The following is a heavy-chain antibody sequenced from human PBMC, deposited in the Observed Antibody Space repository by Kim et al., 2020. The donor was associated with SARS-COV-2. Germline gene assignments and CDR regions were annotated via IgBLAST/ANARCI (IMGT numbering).Heavy chain of an antibody. CDR1: GGSFSGYY. J-gene: IGHJ6*02. CDR3: ARGGFSSPNQIYYYYYGMDV. D-gene: IGHD7-27*01. V-gene: IGHV4-34*01. CDR2: INHSGST. Sequence: SETLSLTCAVYGGSFSGYYWSWIRQPPGKGLEWIGEINHSGSTNYNPSLKSRVTISVDTSKNQFSLKLSSVTAADTAVYYCARGGFSSPNQIYYYYYGMDVWGQGTTVTVSS.